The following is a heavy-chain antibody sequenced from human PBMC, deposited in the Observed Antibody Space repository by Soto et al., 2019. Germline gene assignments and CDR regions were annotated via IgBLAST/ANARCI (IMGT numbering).Heavy chain of an antibody. V-gene: IGHV3-23*01. CDR2: ISGSGGGT. D-gene: IGHD6-13*01. CDR3: AKHAAAAPPDD. J-gene: IGHJ4*02. CDR1: GFTFSSYA. Sequence: EVQLLESGGGLVQPGGSLRLSCAASGFTFSSYAMSWVRQAPGKGLEWVSLISGSGGGTYYADSVKGRFTISRDNSKNTVYFQRNTLRAEDTAVYSWAKHAAAAPPDDWGQGTLVTVSS.